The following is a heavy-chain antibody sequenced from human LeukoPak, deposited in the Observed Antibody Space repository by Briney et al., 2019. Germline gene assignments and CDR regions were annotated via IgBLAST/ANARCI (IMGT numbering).Heavy chain of an antibody. CDR2: IDWDDDK. J-gene: IGHJ4*02. CDR1: GFSLSTSGMC. Sequence: SGPALVKPTQTLTLTCTFPGFSLSTSGMCVSWIRQPPGKALEWLARIDWDDDKYYSTSLKTRLTISKDTSKNQVVLTMTNMDPVDTATYYCARMNTGGYNRAFDYWGQGTLVTVSS. CDR3: ARMNTGGYNRAFDY. V-gene: IGHV2-70*11. D-gene: IGHD5-24*01.